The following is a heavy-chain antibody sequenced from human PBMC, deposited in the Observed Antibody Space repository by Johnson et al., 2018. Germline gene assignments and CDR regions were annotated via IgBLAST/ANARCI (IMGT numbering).Heavy chain of an antibody. V-gene: IGHV3-9*01. CDR2: ISWNSNYI. Sequence: EVQLVESGGGLIQPGGSLRLSCAASGFTFGNYAMHWVRQAPGKGLEWVSGISWNSNYIDYGDSVKGRFTISRDNAKNSLYLHMNSLRAEDTALYYCAKDIRTTVDWGGLDVWGQGTTVTVSS. D-gene: IGHD4-11*01. CDR3: AKDIRTTVDWGGLDV. J-gene: IGHJ6*02. CDR1: GFTFGNYA.